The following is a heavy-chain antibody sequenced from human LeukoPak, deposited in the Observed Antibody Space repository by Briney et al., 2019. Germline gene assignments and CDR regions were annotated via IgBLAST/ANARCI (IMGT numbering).Heavy chain of an antibody. J-gene: IGHJ4*02. V-gene: IGHV4-30-2*01. CDR2: IYHTGSM. CDR1: GDSFSSGGYY. D-gene: IGHD3-3*01. Sequence: PSQTLSLTCNVSGDSFSSGGYYWSWIRQPPGKGLEWIGYIYHTGSMYYNPSLKNRVTISVDTSKNQFSLKVNSVTAADTAVYYCARVDFWSAFWGRGTLVTVSS. CDR3: ARVDFWSAF.